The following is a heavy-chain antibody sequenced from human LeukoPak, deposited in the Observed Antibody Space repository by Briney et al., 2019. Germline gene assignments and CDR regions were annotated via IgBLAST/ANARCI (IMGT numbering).Heavy chain of an antibody. CDR3: ARVRRQTSLYGSGSYYYFDY. J-gene: IGHJ4*02. CDR1: GCSISRYY. D-gene: IGHD3-10*01. V-gene: IGHV4-4*07. Sequence: SETLSLTCTVSGCSISRYYWSGIRQPAGKGLEWMGRIYTSGSTNYNPSLKSRVTISVDTSKNQFSLKLSSVTAADTAVYYCARVRRQTSLYGSGSYYYFDYWGQGTLVTVSS. CDR2: IYTSGST.